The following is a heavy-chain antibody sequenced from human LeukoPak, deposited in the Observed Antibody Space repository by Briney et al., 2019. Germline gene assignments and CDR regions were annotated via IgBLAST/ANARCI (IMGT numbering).Heavy chain of an antibody. D-gene: IGHD1-26*01. V-gene: IGHV4-4*09. J-gene: IGHJ4*02. Sequence: SETLSLTCTVSGASISNYYWSWIRQTPEKGLEWMGHIHSSGGSSYYPSLKSRLTLSIDTSRNQLSLKLPSVTAADTAVYFCARLGSYHDFWGQGALVSVSS. CDR1: GASISNYY. CDR3: ARLGSYHDF. CDR2: IHSSGGS.